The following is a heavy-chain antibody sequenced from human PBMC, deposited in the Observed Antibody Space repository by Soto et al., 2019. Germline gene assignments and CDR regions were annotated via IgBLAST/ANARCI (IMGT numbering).Heavy chain of an antibody. V-gene: IGHV3-33*01. J-gene: IGHJ6*02. D-gene: IGHD2-15*01. Sequence: LRLSCAASGFTFSSYGMHWVRQAPGKGLEWVAVIWYDGSNKYYADSVKGRFTISRDNSKNTLYLQMNSLRAEDTAVYYCAREKKGYCSGGSCYSYYYGMDVWGQGTTVTVSS. CDR3: AREKKGYCSGGSCYSYYYGMDV. CDR2: IWYDGSNK. CDR1: GFTFSSYG.